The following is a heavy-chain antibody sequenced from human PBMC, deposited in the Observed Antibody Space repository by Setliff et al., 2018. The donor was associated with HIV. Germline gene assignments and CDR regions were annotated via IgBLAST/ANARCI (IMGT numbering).Heavy chain of an antibody. CDR1: GFTFVNHD. J-gene: IGHJ3*02. Sequence: TGGSLRLSCAASGFTFVNHDIEWVRQAPGKGLEWVSHIGTAGDTYYLDSVKGRFTISREDARNSGYLQMNSLRDDDTAVYFCARTAYYRDSSGYYSVAFDMWGPGTMVTVSS. D-gene: IGHD3-22*01. V-gene: IGHV3-13*01. CDR2: IGTAGDT. CDR3: ARTAYYRDSSGYYSVAFDM.